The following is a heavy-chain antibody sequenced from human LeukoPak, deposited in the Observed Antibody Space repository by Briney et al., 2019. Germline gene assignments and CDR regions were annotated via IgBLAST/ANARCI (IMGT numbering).Heavy chain of an antibody. V-gene: IGHV3-48*03. CDR3: ARYVLRYFDWLPYYFDY. J-gene: IGHJ4*02. D-gene: IGHD3-9*01. Sequence: GGSLRLSCAASGFTFSSYEMNWVRQAPGKGLEWVSYISSSGRTIYYADSVKGRFTISRDNAKNSLYLQMNSLRAEDTAVYYCARYVLRYFDWLPYYFDYWGQGTLVTVSS. CDR2: ISSSGRTI. CDR1: GFTFSSYE.